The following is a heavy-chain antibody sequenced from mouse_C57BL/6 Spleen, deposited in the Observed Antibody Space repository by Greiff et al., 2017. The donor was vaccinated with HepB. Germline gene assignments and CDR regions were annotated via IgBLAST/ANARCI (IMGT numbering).Heavy chain of an antibody. V-gene: IGHV1-69*01. J-gene: IGHJ4*01. CDR3: ARRWLLRGAMDY. CDR1: GYTFTSYW. D-gene: IGHD2-3*01. CDR2: IDPSDSYT. Sequence: VQLQQPGAELVMPGASVKLSCKASGYTFTSYWMHWVKQRPGQGLEWIGEIDPSDSYTNYNQKFKGKSTLTVDKSSSTAYMQLSSLTSEDSAVYYCARRWLLRGAMDYWGQGTSVTVSS.